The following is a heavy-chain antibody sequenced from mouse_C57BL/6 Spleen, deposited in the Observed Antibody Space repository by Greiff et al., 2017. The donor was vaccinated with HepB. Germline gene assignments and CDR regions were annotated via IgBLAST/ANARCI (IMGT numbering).Heavy chain of an antibody. J-gene: IGHJ3*01. V-gene: IGHV1-76*01. CDR3: ASGYFPCAY. CDR1: GYTFTDYY. Sequence: VQLQQSGAELVRPGASVKLSCKASGYTFTDYYINWVKQRPGQGLEWIARIYPGSGNTYYNEKFKGKATMTAEKSSSTAYMQLSSLTSEDSAVYFCASGYFPCAYWGQGTLVTVSA. D-gene: IGHD2-3*01. CDR2: IYPGSGNT.